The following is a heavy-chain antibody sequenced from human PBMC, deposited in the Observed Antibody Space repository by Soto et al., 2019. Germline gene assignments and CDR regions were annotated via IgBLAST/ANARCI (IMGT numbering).Heavy chain of an antibody. CDR2: IWYDGSNK. Sequence: GGSLRLSCAASGFTFSSYGMHWVRQAPGKGLEWVAVIWYDGSNKYYADSVKGRFTISRDNSKNTLYLQMNSLRAEDTAVYYCARDAACSGGCGYEYYYYGMDVWGQGTTVTVSS. J-gene: IGHJ6*02. V-gene: IGHV3-33*01. D-gene: IGHD2-15*01. CDR3: ARDAACSGGCGYEYYYYGMDV. CDR1: GFTFSSYG.